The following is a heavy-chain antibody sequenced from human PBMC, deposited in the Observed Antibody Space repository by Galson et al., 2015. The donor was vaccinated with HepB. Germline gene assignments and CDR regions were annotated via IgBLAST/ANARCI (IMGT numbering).Heavy chain of an antibody. J-gene: IGHJ3*02. CDR1: GYTFTSYG. CDR3: ASADGPTGTTPFDI. D-gene: IGHD1-1*01. Sequence: SVKVSCKASGYTFTSYGISWVRQAPGQGLEWMGWISAYNGNTNYAQKLQGRVTMTTDTSTSTAYMELRSLRSDDTAVYYCASADGPTGTTPFDIWGQGTMATVSS. CDR2: ISAYNGNT. V-gene: IGHV1-18*01.